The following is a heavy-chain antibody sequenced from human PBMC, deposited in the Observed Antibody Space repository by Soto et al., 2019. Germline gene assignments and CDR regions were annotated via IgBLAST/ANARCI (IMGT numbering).Heavy chain of an antibody. CDR3: ARASGGILKDYYYYMDV. Sequence: GGSLRLSCVASGFTFSSYSMNWVRQAPGKGLEWVSSISSSSSYIYYADSVKGRFTISRDNAKNSLYLQMNSLRAEDTAVYYCARASGGILKDYYYYMDVWGKGTTVTVSS. D-gene: IGHD2-15*01. V-gene: IGHV3-21*01. CDR2: ISSSSSYI. J-gene: IGHJ6*03. CDR1: GFTFSSYS.